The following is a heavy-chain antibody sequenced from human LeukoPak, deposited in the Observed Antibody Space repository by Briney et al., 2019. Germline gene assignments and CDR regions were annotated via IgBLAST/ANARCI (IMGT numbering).Heavy chain of an antibody. J-gene: IGHJ5*02. CDR3: ARCMVLRQGLCNGCDP. CDR2: TRISGVST. CDR1: AFALTSYA. V-gene: IGHV3-23*01. Sequence: GGSLRLSCAAYAFALTSYAMSWVRHAPGQGLECPSSTRISGVSTYYADSVKGRLTISRDNSENTLHLQMNSLIVEDTAIYFCARCMVLRQGLCNGCDPWGQGTLVTVSS. D-gene: IGHD2-8*01.